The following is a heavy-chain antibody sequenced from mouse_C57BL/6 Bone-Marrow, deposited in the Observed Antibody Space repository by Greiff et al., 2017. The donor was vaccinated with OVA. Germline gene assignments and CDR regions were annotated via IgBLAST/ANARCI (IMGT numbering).Heavy chain of an antibody. V-gene: IGHV1-64*01. CDR3: ASGRFDCYPAWFAY. CDR1: GYTFTSYW. D-gene: IGHD2-3*01. Sequence: QVQLQQPGAELVKPGASVKLSCKASGYTFTSYWMHWVKQRPGQGLEWIGMIHPNSGSTNYNEKFKGKATLTVDKSSSTAYMQLSSLTSEDSAVYYCASGRFDCYPAWFAYWGQGTLVTVSA. J-gene: IGHJ3*01. CDR2: IHPNSGST.